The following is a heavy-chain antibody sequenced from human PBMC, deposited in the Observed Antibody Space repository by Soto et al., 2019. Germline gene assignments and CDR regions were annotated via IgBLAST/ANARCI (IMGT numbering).Heavy chain of an antibody. CDR2: IVVGSGNT. Sequence: QMQLVQSGPEVKKPGTSVKVSCKASGFTFTSSAMQWVRQARGQRLEWIGWIVVGSGNTNYAQKFQERVTINRDMYTRTAYMALSCLRSEGRAVYYCASAFEASGYDGCMDVWGQGTTVTVSS. D-gene: IGHD5-12*01. CDR1: GFTFTSSA. CDR3: ASAFEASGYDGCMDV. V-gene: IGHV1-58*02. J-gene: IGHJ6*02.